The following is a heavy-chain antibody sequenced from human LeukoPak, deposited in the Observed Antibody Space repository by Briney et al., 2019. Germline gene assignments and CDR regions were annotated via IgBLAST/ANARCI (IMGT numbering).Heavy chain of an antibody. CDR2: MNRDGSEK. Sequence: GGSLRLSCAASGFTVRSNYMSWVRQAPGKGLEWVANMNRDGSEKNYVDSIKGRFTISRDNAANSLYLQMNSLRVEDTAVYYCARDGGIIRFGGQDVWGQGTTVIVS. V-gene: IGHV3-7*01. J-gene: IGHJ6*02. CDR1: GFTVRSNY. D-gene: IGHD3-16*01. CDR3: ARDGGIIRFGGQDV.